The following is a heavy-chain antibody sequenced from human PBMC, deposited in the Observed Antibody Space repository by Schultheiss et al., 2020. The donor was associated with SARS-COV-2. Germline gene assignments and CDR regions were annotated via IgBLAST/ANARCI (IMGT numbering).Heavy chain of an antibody. CDR1: GDTFSNYG. J-gene: IGHJ4*02. CDR3: ARTFYQDGYGLLYLDS. D-gene: IGHD5-18*01. Sequence: SVKVSCKASGDTFSNYGISWVRQAPGQGLEWMGGITPIYGSTDYAQSFQDRLTVIADESTSTVYMQLSSLTSDDTAVYYCARTFYQDGYGLLYLDSWGQGTMVTVSS. V-gene: IGHV1-69*13. CDR2: ITPIYGST.